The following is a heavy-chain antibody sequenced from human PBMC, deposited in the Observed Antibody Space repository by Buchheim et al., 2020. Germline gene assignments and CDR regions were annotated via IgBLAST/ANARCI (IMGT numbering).Heavy chain of an antibody. CDR1: GFTFSSSV. J-gene: IGHJ5*02. CDR2: IRGSGGNT. CDR3: ARLVTGYPNWFDP. D-gene: IGHD2-21*02. Sequence: EVQLLESGGGLVQPGGSLRLSCAASGFTFSSSVMGWVRQAPGKGLEWVSAIRGSGGNTYYAESVKGRFTISRDNSKNELYLQMNSLRVEDTAVYYCARLVTGYPNWFDPWGQGTL. V-gene: IGHV3-23*01.